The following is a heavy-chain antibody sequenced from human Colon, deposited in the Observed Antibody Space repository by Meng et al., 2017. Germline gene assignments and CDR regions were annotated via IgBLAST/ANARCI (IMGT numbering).Heavy chain of an antibody. CDR2: MNPNNGNT. J-gene: IGHJ5*01. Sequence: QVQLVQSGAEVRKPGASVKGTCKASGYTFTSSDINWVRQATGRGLEWLGWMNPNNGNTGSAQKFQGRVSMTRDTSIGTAYMELSGLTSEDTAVYYCARTAMLDSWGQGTLVTVSS. CDR1: GYTFTSSD. D-gene: IGHD2-2*01. CDR3: ARTAMLDS. V-gene: IGHV1-8*01.